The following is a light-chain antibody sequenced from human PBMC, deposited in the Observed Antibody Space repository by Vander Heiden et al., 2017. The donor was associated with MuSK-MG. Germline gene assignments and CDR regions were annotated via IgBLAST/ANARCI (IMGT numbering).Light chain of an antibody. CDR2: DDR. J-gene: IGLJ2*01. Sequence: DVLTQPPSVSVAPGQTASITCGGSKIGSKSVHWYQQKPGQAPMLVVYDDRDRPSGIPERFSGSNSGNTATLTTSRVEAGDEADDSCQVWDSSTNHVLFGGGTKLTVL. CDR3: QVWDSSTNHVL. V-gene: IGLV3-21*02. CDR1: KIGSKS.